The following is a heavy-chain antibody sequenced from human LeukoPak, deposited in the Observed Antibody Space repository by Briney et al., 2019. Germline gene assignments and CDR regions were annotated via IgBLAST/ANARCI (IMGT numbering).Heavy chain of an antibody. CDR2: IYYAGNT. Sequence: SETLSLTCTVSGGSISSTSYYWGWIRQPPGEGLEWIASIYYAGNTYYNPSLQSRVTISVDTSKNQFSLKLTSVTAADTAVYYCARQIRSCSGTSCYTNFDYWGQGTLVTVSS. CDR1: GGSISSTSYY. CDR3: ARQIRSCSGTSCYTNFDY. V-gene: IGHV4-39*01. J-gene: IGHJ4*02. D-gene: IGHD2-2*01.